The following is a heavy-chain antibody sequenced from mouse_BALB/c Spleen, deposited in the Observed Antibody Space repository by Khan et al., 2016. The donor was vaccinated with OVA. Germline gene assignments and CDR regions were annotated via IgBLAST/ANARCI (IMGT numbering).Heavy chain of an antibody. CDR2: ISSGGDYT. D-gene: IGHD4-1*01. Sequence: EVKLVESGGDLVEPGGSLKLSCAASGFTFSSYSMSWVRQTPDKRLEWVATISSGGDYTYYPDIVKGRFTIYRDNAKNTLYLQMSSLKSEDTAMYYCASHLTGSFAYWGQGTLVAVSA. CDR3: ASHLTGSFAY. V-gene: IGHV5-6*02. CDR1: GFTFSSYS. J-gene: IGHJ3*01.